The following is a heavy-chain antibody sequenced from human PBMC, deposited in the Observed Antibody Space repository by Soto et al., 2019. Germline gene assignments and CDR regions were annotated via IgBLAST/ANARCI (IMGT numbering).Heavy chain of an antibody. V-gene: IGHV3-48*02. Sequence: WGSLRLSCAASVFTFGAYGIHCVRQAPGKGLEWVSYISSSSSTIYYADSVKGRFTISRDNAKNSLYLQMNSLRDEDTAVYYCARNYDFWSGYYVMDVWGKGNTVT. J-gene: IGHJ6*04. CDR1: VFTFGAYG. CDR3: ARNYDFWSGYYVMDV. D-gene: IGHD3-3*01. CDR2: ISSSSSTI.